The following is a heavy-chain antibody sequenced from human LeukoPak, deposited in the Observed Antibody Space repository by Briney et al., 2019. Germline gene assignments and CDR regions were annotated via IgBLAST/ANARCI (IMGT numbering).Heavy chain of an antibody. CDR3: ATFLGIAVAGPDSYYFDY. V-gene: IGHV1-69*06. D-gene: IGHD6-19*01. J-gene: IGHJ4*02. CDR2: IIPMFTTG. Sequence: ASVKVSCKASGGTFSSYAISWVRQAPGQGLEWMGGIIPMFTTGNYAQKFQGRVTITADKSTSSAYMELSSLRSEDTAIYYCATFLGIAVAGPDSYYFDYWGLGTLVTVSS. CDR1: GGTFSSYA.